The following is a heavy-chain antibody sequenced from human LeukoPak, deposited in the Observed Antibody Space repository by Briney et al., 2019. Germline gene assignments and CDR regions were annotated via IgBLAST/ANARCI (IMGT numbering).Heavy chain of an antibody. Sequence: GGSLRLSYAASGFIFSDHYMDWVRQAPGKGLEWVGRSANEANSYITEYAASVKGRFSISRDDSKNSLFLQMNSLNTEDMAVYYCARDGGVQHDDSYFDYWGKGTLVTVSS. CDR3: ARDGGVQHDDSYFDY. D-gene: IGHD2-15*01. CDR2: SANEANSYIT. V-gene: IGHV3-72*01. J-gene: IGHJ4*02. CDR1: GFIFSDHY.